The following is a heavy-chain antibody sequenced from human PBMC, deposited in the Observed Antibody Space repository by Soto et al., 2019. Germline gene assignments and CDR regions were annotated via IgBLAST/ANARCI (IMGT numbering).Heavy chain of an antibody. Sequence: KPSETLSLTCTVSGGSISSGGYYWSWIRQHPGKGLEWIGYIYYSGSTYYNPSLKSRVTISVDTSKNQFSLKLSSVTAADTAVYYCARVYRGAMVRGVAFFYYFDYWGQGTLVTVSS. V-gene: IGHV4-31*03. D-gene: IGHD3-10*01. CDR2: IYYSGST. CDR1: GGSISSGGYY. CDR3: ARVYRGAMVRGVAFFYYFDY. J-gene: IGHJ4*02.